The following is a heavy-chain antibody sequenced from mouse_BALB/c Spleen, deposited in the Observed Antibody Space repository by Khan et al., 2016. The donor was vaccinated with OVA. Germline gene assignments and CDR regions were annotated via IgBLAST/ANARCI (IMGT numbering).Heavy chain of an antibody. CDR2: ISYSGST. CDR1: GYSITSDYA. CDR3: VRGRTY. Sequence: EVQLQESGPGLVKPSQSLSLTCTVTGYSITSDYAWNWIRQFPGNKLEWMGYISYSGSTSKKPSLKSRISITRDTSKNQFFLQLNSVTNEDTATYYCVRGRTYWGQGTLVTVSA. J-gene: IGHJ3*01. V-gene: IGHV3-2*02.